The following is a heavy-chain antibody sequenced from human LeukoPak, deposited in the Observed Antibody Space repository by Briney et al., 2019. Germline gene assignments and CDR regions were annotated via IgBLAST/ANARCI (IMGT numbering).Heavy chain of an antibody. J-gene: IGHJ6*03. V-gene: IGHV1-69*06. CDR3: ARVNYYGSGSYAYYYYMDV. D-gene: IGHD3-10*01. Sequence: SVKVSCKASGGTFSSYAISWVRQAPGQGLEWMGGIIPIFGTANYAQKFQGRVTITADKSTSTAYMELSSLRSEDTAVYYCARVNYYGSGSYAYYYYMDVWGKGTTATVSS. CDR1: GGTFSSYA. CDR2: IIPIFGTA.